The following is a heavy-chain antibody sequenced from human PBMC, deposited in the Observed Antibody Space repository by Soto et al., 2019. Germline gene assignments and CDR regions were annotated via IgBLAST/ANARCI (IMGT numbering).Heavy chain of an antibody. CDR1: GYTFTSYY. J-gene: IGHJ4*02. Sequence: QVQLVHSGAEVKKPGASVKVSCKASGYTFTSYYIHWVRQAPGQGLEWMGIINPSGGSTSYAQKFQGSVTMTRDTSTSTVYMELSRLRSEDTAVYYCARGEMATKLDYWGQGTLVTVSS. V-gene: IGHV1-46*01. CDR3: ARGEMATKLDY. D-gene: IGHD5-12*01. CDR2: INPSGGST.